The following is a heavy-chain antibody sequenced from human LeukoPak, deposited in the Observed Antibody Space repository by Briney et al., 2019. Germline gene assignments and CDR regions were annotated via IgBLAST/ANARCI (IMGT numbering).Heavy chain of an antibody. CDR3: ARRKSYCSGGSCYSAYYYYGMDV. Sequence: PGGSLRLSCAASGFTFSSYWMSWVRQAPGKGLEWVANIKQDGSKKYYVDSVKGRFTISRDNAKNSLYLQMNSLRAEDTAVYYCARRKSYCSGGSCYSAYYYYGMDVWGQGTTVTVSS. J-gene: IGHJ6*02. D-gene: IGHD2-15*01. CDR1: GFTFSSYW. V-gene: IGHV3-7*01. CDR2: IKQDGSKK.